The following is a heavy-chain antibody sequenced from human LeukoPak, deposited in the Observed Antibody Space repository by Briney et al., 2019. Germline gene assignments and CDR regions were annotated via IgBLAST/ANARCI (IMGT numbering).Heavy chain of an antibody. CDR1: GYTFTSYG. V-gene: IGHV1-18*01. CDR2: INAYNGNT. J-gene: IGHJ3*02. Sequence: GASVNVPCKASGYTFTSYGISWVRQAPGQGLDWMGWINAYNGNTNYAQKLQGRVTMTTDTSTSTAYMELRSLRSDDTAVYYCARSVLLWFGPPLNAFDIWGQGTMVTVSS. CDR3: ARSVLLWFGPPLNAFDI. D-gene: IGHD3-10*01.